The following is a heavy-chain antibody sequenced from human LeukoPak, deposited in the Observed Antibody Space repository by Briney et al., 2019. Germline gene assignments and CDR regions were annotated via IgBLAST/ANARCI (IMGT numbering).Heavy chain of an antibody. CDR3: AKAMWVTMIVVVITAFDI. D-gene: IGHD3-22*01. Sequence: GSSVKVSCKASGGTFSSYAISWVRQAPGQGLEWMGGSIPIFGTANYAQKFQGGVTITADKSTSTAYMELSSLRSEDTAVYYCAKAMWVTMIVVVITAFDIWGQGTMVTVSS. J-gene: IGHJ3*02. CDR1: GGTFSSYA. V-gene: IGHV1-69*06. CDR2: SIPIFGTA.